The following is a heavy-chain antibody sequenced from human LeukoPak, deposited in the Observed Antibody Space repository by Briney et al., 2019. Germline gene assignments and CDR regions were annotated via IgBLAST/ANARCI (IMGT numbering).Heavy chain of an antibody. J-gene: IGHJ4*02. CDR2: ISYDGSNK. Sequence: GGSLRLSCAASGFTFSSYGMHWVRQAPGKGLEWVAVISYDGSNKYYADSVKGRFTISRDNSKNTLYLQMNSLRTEDTALYYCAKEALTPTYYYDSSGYYLDYWGQGTLVTVSS. CDR1: GFTFSSYG. V-gene: IGHV3-30*18. CDR3: AKEALTPTYYYDSSGYYLDY. D-gene: IGHD3-22*01.